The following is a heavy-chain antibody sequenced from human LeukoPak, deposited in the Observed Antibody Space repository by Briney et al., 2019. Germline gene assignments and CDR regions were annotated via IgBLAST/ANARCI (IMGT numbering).Heavy chain of an antibody. Sequence: GGSLRLSCVASGLTFNNYNMNWVRQAPGKGLEWVSLISSDGSYIYYADSVRGRFTISRDNAKNSLYLQMNSLRAEDTAVYYCARDGVASNGGFDYWGQGTLVTVSS. J-gene: IGHJ4*02. D-gene: IGHD2-8*01. V-gene: IGHV3-21*01. CDR3: ARDGVASNGGFDY. CDR1: GLTFNNYN. CDR2: ISSDGSYI.